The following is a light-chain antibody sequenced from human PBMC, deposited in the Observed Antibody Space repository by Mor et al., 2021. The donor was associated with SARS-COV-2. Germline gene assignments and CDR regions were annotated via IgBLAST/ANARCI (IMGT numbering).Light chain of an antibody. CDR3: QQYYSTLIT. CDR1: QSVLYSSNNKNY. Sequence: TINCKSSQSVLYSSNNKNYLAWYQQKPGQPPKLLIYWASTRESGVPDRFSGSGSGTDFTLTISSLQAEDVAVYYCQQYYSTLITFGQGTRL. CDR2: WAS. V-gene: IGKV4-1*01. J-gene: IGKJ5*01.